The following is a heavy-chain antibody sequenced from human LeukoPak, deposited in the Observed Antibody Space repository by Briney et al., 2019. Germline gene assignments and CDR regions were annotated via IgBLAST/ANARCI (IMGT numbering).Heavy chain of an antibody. CDR1: GFTFSTYT. CDR3: AREAAVAVFDY. Sequence: GGSLRLSCAASGFTFSTYTMNWVRQAPGKGLQWVSSISSTSSYIYYADSVKGRFTISRDNAKNSLYPQLNSLRAEDTAVYYCAREAAVAVFDYWGQGTLVTVSS. D-gene: IGHD6-19*01. V-gene: IGHV3-21*01. J-gene: IGHJ4*02. CDR2: ISSTSSYI.